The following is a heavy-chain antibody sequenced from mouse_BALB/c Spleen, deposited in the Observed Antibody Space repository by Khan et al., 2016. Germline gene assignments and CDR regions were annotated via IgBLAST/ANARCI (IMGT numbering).Heavy chain of an antibody. CDR2: ISYDGSN. D-gene: IGHD2-2*01. CDR3: AGGYGYDWFAY. CDR1: GYSITSGYY. Sequence: EVQLQESGPDLVKPSQSLSLTCSVTGYSITSGYYWNWNRQFPGNKLEWMGYISYDGSNNYNPSLKNRISITRDTSKNQFFLKLNSVTTEDTATYYCAGGYGYDWFAYWGQGTLVTVSA. J-gene: IGHJ3*01. V-gene: IGHV3-6*02.